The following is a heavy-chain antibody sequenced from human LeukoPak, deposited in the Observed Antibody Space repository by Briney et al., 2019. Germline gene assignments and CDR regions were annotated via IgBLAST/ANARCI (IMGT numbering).Heavy chain of an antibody. V-gene: IGHV4-39*01. CDR3: ARVLFSSTPPVYYYYYMDV. CDR1: GGSISSSSYY. J-gene: IGHJ6*03. D-gene: IGHD2-2*01. CDR2: IYYSGST. Sequence: PSETLSLTCTVSGGSISSSSYYWGWIRQPPGKGLEWIGNIYYSGSTYYNPSLKSRVTISVDTSKNQFSLKLSPVTAADTAVYYCARVLFSSTPPVYYYYYMDVWGKGTTVTVSS.